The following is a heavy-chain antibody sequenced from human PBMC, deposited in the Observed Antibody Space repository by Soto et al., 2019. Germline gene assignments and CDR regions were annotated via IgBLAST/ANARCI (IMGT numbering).Heavy chain of an antibody. Sequence: SETLSLTCAVYGGSFSGYYWSWIRQPPGKGLEWIGEINHSGSTNYNPSLKSRVTISVDTSKNQFSLKLSSVTAADTAVYYCARAYLDYGDPLYYFDYWGQGTLVTVSS. J-gene: IGHJ4*02. V-gene: IGHV4-34*01. D-gene: IGHD4-17*01. CDR2: INHSGST. CDR1: GGSFSGYY. CDR3: ARAYLDYGDPLYYFDY.